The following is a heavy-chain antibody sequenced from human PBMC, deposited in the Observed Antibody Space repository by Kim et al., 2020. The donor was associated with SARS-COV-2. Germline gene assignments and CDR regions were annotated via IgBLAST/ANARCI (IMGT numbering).Heavy chain of an antibody. CDR3: AKEIGVAGPLDH. V-gene: IGHV3-30*18. CDR2: ISYDGRNK. CDR1: GFTFSSYG. Sequence: GGSLRLSCAASGFTFSSYGFHWVRQAPGKGLEWVTFISYDGRNKYYADSVKGRFTISRDNSKNTLSLQMNSLTADDTAVYYCAKEIGVAGPLDHWGQGTLVTVSS. D-gene: IGHD6-19*01. J-gene: IGHJ4*02.